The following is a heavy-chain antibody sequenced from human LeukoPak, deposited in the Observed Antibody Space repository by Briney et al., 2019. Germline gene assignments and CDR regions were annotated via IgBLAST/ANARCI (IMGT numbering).Heavy chain of an antibody. CDR2: IKQDGSEK. Sequence: TGGSLRLSCAASGFTFSSYAMSWVRQASGKGLEWVANIKQDGSEKYYGDSVKGRFIISRDNAKNSLYLQMNSLRAEDTAVYYCARRNYVDVWGKGTTVTVSS. J-gene: IGHJ6*03. CDR1: GFTFSSYA. CDR3: ARRNYVDV. V-gene: IGHV3-7*01.